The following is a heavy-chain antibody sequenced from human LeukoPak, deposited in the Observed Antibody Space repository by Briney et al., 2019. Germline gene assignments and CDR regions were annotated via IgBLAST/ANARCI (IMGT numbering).Heavy chain of an antibody. CDR1: GYSFTRYY. CDR2: INPSSGGT. J-gene: IGHJ4*02. CDR3: ARDRGSSWYVDY. Sequence: ASVKVSCKTSGYSFTRYYIHWVRQAPGQGLEWMGWINPSSGGTEYAQKFQGRVTMTGGTSISTAYMELSRLRSDDTAVYYCARDRGSSWYVDYWGQGTLVTVSS. V-gene: IGHV1-2*02. D-gene: IGHD6-13*01.